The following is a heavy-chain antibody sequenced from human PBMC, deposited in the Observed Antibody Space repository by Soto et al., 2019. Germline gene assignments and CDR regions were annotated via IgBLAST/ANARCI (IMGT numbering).Heavy chain of an antibody. J-gene: IGHJ4*02. CDR2: ISSSSFTI. V-gene: IGHV3-48*01. D-gene: IGHD3-3*01. Sequence: GGSLRLSCAASGFRFSDYSMNWVRQAPGRGLEWVSYISSSSFTIHYADSVEGRFAISRDNAKNSLYLQMNSLRAEDTAVYYCARDYNDFWSGQFDYRGQGAPVTVSS. CDR3: ARDYNDFWSGQFDY. CDR1: GFRFSDYS.